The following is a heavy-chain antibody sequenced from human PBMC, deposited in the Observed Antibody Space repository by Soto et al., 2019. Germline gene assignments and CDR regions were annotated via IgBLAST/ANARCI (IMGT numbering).Heavy chain of an antibody. J-gene: IGHJ6*02. V-gene: IGHV1-69*08. CDR3: ARDPADVEMATLKNRYYYTMGV. CDR2: IIPIVNVA. D-gene: IGHD2-15*01. CDR1: GGTLLSYT. Sequence: QVQLVQSGAEVRKPGSSVKVSCKVSGGTLLSYTISWVRQAPGQGLEWMGRIIPIVNVADHSEKFLGRVTITADKSTNTAYMELSSLTSEDTAVYYCARDPADVEMATLKNRYYYTMGVWGQGSTVIVSS.